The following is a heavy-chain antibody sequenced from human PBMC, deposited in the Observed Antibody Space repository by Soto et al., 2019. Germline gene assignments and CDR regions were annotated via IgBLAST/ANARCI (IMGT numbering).Heavy chain of an antibody. J-gene: IGHJ4*02. Sequence: QVQLVQSGAEVRKPGASVKVSCKASGYTFTNNGISWVRQAPGLGLEWMGWMNVYNGDTNYAQKFQDRVTMTTDASTNTAYLELRSMRSDDTEVYFCERDSLGGPLLAKIHLDSWGQGTLVTVSS. V-gene: IGHV1-18*04. D-gene: IGHD2-8*02. CDR1: GYTFTNNG. CDR3: ERDSLGGPLLAKIHLDS. CDR2: MNVYNGDT.